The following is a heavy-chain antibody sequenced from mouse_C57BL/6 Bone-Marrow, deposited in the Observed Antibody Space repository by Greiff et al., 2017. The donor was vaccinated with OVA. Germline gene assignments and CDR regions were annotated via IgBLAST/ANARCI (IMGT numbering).Heavy chain of an antibody. D-gene: IGHD2-1*01. CDR2: INPNNGGT. V-gene: IGHV1-18*01. CDR3: ARLLWYPYWYFDV. Sequence: VQLQQSGPELVKPGASVKIPCKASGYTFTDYNMDWVKQSHGKSLEWIGDINPNNGGTIYNQKFKGKATLTVDKSSSTAYMELRILTSEDTAVYYCARLLWYPYWYFDVWGTGTTVTVSS. CDR1: GYTFTDYN. J-gene: IGHJ1*03.